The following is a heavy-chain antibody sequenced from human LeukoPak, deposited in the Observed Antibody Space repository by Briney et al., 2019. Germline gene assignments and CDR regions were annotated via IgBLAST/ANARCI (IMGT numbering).Heavy chain of an antibody. CDR2: INDSGSV. J-gene: IGHJ4*02. CDR1: GGSFSGYY. V-gene: IGHV4-34*01. CDR3: ARYEEYSRSWDY. Sequence: WETLSLTCAVYGGSFSGYYWSWIRQPPGKGLEWIGEINDSGSVNHSPSLKSRVTISVDTSKNQFSLKLRSVTAADTAIYFCARYEEYSRSWDYWGRGILVTVSS. D-gene: IGHD6-6*01.